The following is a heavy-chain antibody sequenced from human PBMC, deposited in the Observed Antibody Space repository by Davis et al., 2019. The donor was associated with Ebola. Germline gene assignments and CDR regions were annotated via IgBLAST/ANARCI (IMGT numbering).Heavy chain of an antibody. D-gene: IGHD1-1*01. CDR2: ISSSGSTI. V-gene: IGHV3-11*04. Sequence: PGGSLRLSCAASGFTFSDYYMSWIRQAPGKGLEWVSYISSSGSTIYYADSVKGRFTISRDNAKNSLYLQMNSLRAEDTAVYYCARDWYNWNDDYYYGMDVWGQGTTVTVSS. CDR1: GFTFSDYY. J-gene: IGHJ6*02. CDR3: ARDWYNWNDDYYYGMDV.